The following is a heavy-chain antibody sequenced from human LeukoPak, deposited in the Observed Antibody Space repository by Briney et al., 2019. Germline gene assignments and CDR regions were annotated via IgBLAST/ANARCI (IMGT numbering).Heavy chain of an antibody. CDR1: GFTFSSYG. D-gene: IGHD3-9*01. Sequence: GRSLRLSCAASGFTFSSYGMHWVRQAPGKGLGWVAVIWYDGSNKYYADSVKGRFTISRDNSKNTLYLQINSLRAEDTAVYYCARENYYDILTGYHGGIDYWGQGTLVTVSS. CDR3: ARENYYDILTGYHGGIDY. CDR2: IWYDGSNK. V-gene: IGHV3-33*01. J-gene: IGHJ4*02.